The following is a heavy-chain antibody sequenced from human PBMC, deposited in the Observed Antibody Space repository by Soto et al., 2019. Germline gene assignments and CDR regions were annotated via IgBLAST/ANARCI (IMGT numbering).Heavy chain of an antibody. CDR2: TIPLLNVA. Sequence: ASVKVSCKASGGTFSTSTFTWVRQAPGQGLEWMGRTIPLLNVADYAQDFQGRLTITADKSTSTTYMELTSLTSRDTAVYYCARDSPIGSTFSGYDAIASWGQGTLVTV. CDR1: GGTFSTST. J-gene: IGHJ4*02. D-gene: IGHD5-12*01. CDR3: ARDSPIGSTFSGYDAIAS. V-gene: IGHV1-69*04.